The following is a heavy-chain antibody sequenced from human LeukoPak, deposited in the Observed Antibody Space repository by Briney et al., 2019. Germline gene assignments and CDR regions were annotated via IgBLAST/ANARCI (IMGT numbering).Heavy chain of an antibody. CDR2: IYYSGST. D-gene: IGHD6-19*01. J-gene: IGHJ4*02. V-gene: IGHV4-39*01. CDR1: GGSVSSSSYY. Sequence: NPSETLSLTCTVSGGSVSSSSYYWGWIRQPPGKGLEWIGSIYYSGSTYYNPSLKSRVTISVDTSKNQFSLKLSSVTAADTAVYYCASKAVAGTTYYFDYWGQGTLVTVSS. CDR3: ASKAVAGTTYYFDY.